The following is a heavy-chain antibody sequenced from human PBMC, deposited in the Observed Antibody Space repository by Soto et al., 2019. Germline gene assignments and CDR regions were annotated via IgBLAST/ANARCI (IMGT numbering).Heavy chain of an antibody. D-gene: IGHD6-19*01. CDR2: IYSGGST. J-gene: IGHJ6*03. CDR3: ARVMSGDSSGWYGYYYYYMDV. V-gene: IGHV3-66*01. CDR1: GFTVSSNY. Sequence: GGSLRLSCAASGFTVSSNYMSWVRQAPGKGLEWVSVIYSGGSTYYADSVKGRFTISRGNSKNTLYLQMNSLRAEDTAVYYCARVMSGDSSGWYGYYYYYMDVWGKGTTVTVSS.